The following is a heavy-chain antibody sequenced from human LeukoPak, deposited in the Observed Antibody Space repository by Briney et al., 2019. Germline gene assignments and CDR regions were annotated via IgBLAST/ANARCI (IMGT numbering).Heavy chain of an antibody. CDR1: GGSFSGYY. Sequence: PSETLSLTCAVYGGSFSGYYWSWIRQPPGKGLEWIGEINHSGSTNYNPSLKSRVTISVDTSKNQFSLKLSSMTAADTAVYYCARLSIAAPHWGQGTLVTVSS. V-gene: IGHV4-34*01. D-gene: IGHD6-6*01. J-gene: IGHJ4*02. CDR3: ARLSIAAPH. CDR2: INHSGST.